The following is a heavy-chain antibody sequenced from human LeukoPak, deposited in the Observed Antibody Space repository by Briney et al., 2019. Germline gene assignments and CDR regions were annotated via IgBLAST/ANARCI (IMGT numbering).Heavy chain of an antibody. CDR2: INEDGSTT. CDR1: GFTFSSNW. CDR3: AIIPRAAAGPSARSPFHY. V-gene: IGHV3-74*01. Sequence: GGSLRLSCAASGFTFSSNWMHWVRQAPGKGLVWVSRINEDGSTTNYADSVKGRSTIFRDNAKNTLYLQMNSLRAEDTAVYYCAIIPRAAAGPSARSPFHYWGQGTLVTVSS. D-gene: IGHD6-13*01. J-gene: IGHJ4*02.